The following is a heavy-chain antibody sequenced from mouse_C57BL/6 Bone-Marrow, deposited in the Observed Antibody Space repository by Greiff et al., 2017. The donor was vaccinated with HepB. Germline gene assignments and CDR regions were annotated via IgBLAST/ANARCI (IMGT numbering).Heavy chain of an antibody. Sequence: EVMLVESGGDLVKPGGSLKLSCAASGFTFSSYGMSWVRQTPDKRLAWVATISSGGSYTYYPDSVKGRFTISRDNAKNTLYLQMSSLKSEDTAMYYCARHGGGSRPSMDYWGQVTSVTVSS. CDR1: GFTFSSYG. CDR2: ISSGGSYT. CDR3: ARHGGGSRPSMDY. V-gene: IGHV5-6*01. J-gene: IGHJ4*01. D-gene: IGHD3-2*02.